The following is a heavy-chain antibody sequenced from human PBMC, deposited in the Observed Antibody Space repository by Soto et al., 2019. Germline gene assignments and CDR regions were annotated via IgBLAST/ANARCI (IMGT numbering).Heavy chain of an antibody. CDR3: ARSEETYNDVLNGMDLYYYYFGMDV. CDR2: INPSAGST. J-gene: IGHJ6*02. Sequence: CTESLVTYKLNSIHCIQLYPEQGLEWMGLINPSAGSTSNAQKFHDRVTIIRDTSADTAYREVSSLRSEDTAVYYCARSEETYNDVLNGMDLYYYYFGMDVWGQGTTVIVSS. D-gene: IGHD3-9*01. CDR1: LVTYKLNS. V-gene: IGHV1-46*02.